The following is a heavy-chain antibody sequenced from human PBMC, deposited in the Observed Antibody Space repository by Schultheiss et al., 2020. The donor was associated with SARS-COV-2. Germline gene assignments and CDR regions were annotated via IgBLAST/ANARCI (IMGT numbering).Heavy chain of an antibody. Sequence: GSLRLSCAVYGGSFSGYYWSWIRQPPGKGLEWIGYIYYSGSTNYNPSLKSRVTISVDTSKNQFSLKLSSVTAADTAVYYCARDVGGNTGGSFDYWGQGTLVTVSS. J-gene: IGHJ4*02. V-gene: IGHV4-59*12. CDR2: IYYSGST. CDR3: ARDVGGNTGGSFDY. CDR1: GGSFSGYY. D-gene: IGHD4-23*01.